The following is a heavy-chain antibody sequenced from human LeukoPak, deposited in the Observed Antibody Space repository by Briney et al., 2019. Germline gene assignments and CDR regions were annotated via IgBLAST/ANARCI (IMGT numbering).Heavy chain of an antibody. J-gene: IGHJ1*01. CDR1: GGSFSGYY. Sequence: PSETLSLTCAVYGGSFSGYYWSWIRQPPGKGLEWIGEINHSGSTNYNPSLKSRVTISVDTSKNQFSLKLRSVTAADTAVDYCARDWSLAAGGKGYFQHWGQGTLVTVSS. CDR2: INHSGST. D-gene: IGHD6-13*01. V-gene: IGHV4-34*01. CDR3: ARDWSLAAGGKGYFQH.